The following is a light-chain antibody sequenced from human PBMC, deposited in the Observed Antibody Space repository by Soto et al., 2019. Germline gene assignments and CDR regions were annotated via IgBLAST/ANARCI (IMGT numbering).Light chain of an antibody. CDR3: GTWDSSLIAL. CDR1: SSNIGSND. Sequence: QSALTQPPSVSAAPGQKVTISCSGNSSNIGSNDVSWYQQLPGKAPKLLIYENSQRPSGIPDRFSGSKSGTSATLGITGLQTGDEADYYCGTWDSSLIALFGTGTKVTAL. J-gene: IGLJ1*01. CDR2: ENS. V-gene: IGLV1-51*02.